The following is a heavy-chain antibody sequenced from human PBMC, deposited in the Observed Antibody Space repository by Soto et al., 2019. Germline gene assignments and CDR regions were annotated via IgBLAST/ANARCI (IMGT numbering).Heavy chain of an antibody. V-gene: IGHV3-30*18. CDR3: AKDSTVVVTAIGSWYFDL. Sequence: QVQLVESGGGVVQPGRSLGLSCAASGFTFSSYGMHWVRQAPGKGLEWVAVISYDGSNKYYADSVKGRFTISRDNSKNTLYLPMNSLRAEDTAVYYCAKDSTVVVTAIGSWYFDLWGRGTLVTVSS. CDR2: ISYDGSNK. CDR1: GFTFSSYG. D-gene: IGHD2-21*02. J-gene: IGHJ2*01.